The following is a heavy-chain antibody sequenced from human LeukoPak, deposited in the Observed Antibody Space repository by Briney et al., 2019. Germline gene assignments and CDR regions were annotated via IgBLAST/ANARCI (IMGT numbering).Heavy chain of an antibody. V-gene: IGHV3-30-3*01. D-gene: IGHD5-12*01. CDR2: ISFDGSNT. J-gene: IGHJ4*02. CDR3: ARDQGWLRAFDY. CDR1: GFSFSDYA. Sequence: GRSLRLSCAASGFSFSDYAMHWVRQAPGTGLEWVAVISFDGSNTHYADSVKGRFTISRDNSKNTLYLQMNSLRADDTAVYYCARDQGWLRAFDYWGQGTLVPVSS.